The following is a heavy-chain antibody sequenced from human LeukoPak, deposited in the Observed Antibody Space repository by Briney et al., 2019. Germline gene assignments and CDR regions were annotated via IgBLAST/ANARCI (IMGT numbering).Heavy chain of an antibody. V-gene: IGHV1-18*01. CDR3: ARDAGWYGTGSFDY. CDR2: ISAYNGAT. J-gene: IGHJ4*02. CDR1: GYTFTKEA. D-gene: IGHD6-19*01. Sequence: ASVKVSCKAFGYTFTKEAISWVRQAPGQGLEWMGWISAYNGATKYADKFQDRFTMTTDTSTSTAYMELRSLRSDDTAVYYCARDAGWYGTGSFDYWGQGTLVTVSS.